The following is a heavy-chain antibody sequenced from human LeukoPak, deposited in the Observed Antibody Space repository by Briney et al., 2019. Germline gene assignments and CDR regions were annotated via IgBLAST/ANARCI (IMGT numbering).Heavy chain of an antibody. J-gene: IGHJ5*02. CDR2: SIPICGTA. CDR3: ARDVAYCGGDCYSYNWFDP. Sequence: SVKISCKASGGTFSSYAISCLRQAPGQWLELMGGSIPICGTANYAQKFQGRVTITADESTSTAYMELSSLRSEDTAVYYCARDVAYCGGDCYSYNWFDPWGQGTLVTVSS. V-gene: IGHV1-69*01. CDR1: GGTFSSYA. D-gene: IGHD2-21*02.